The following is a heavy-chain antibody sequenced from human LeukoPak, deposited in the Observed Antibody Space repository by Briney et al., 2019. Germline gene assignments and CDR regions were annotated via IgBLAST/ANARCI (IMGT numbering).Heavy chain of an antibody. CDR1: GFTFSSYS. D-gene: IGHD1-26*01. CDR2: ISSSSSYI. Sequence: GGSLRLSCAASGFTFSSYSMNWVRQAPGKGLEWVSSISSSSSYIYYADSVKGRFTISRDNAKNSLYLQMNSLRAEDTAVYYCARDGWELLPDYWGQGTLSPSPQ. J-gene: IGHJ4*02. CDR3: ARDGWELLPDY. V-gene: IGHV3-21*01.